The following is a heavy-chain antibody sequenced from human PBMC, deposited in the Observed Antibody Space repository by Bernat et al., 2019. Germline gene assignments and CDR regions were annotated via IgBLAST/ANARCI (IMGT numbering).Heavy chain of an antibody. D-gene: IGHD3-16*02. V-gene: IGHV3-7*03. J-gene: IGHJ4*02. CDR2: LNQDGSKT. CDR3: ARLGYRLAEY. CDR1: GFTFSSHW. Sequence: EVQLVESGGGLVQPGGSLILSCAASGFTFSSHWMGWVRQAPGKGLEWVANLNQDGSKTYYVDSLKGRFTISRDNTKNSLYLQMNSLRTEDTAVYFCARLGYRLAEYWGQGTLVTVSA.